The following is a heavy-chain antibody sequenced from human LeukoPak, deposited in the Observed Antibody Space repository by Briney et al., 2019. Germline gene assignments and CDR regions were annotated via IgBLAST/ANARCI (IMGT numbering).Heavy chain of an antibody. V-gene: IGHV4-39*01. CDR2: IYYSGST. D-gene: IGHD1-1*01. J-gene: IGHJ4*02. CDR3: ARHSPPTGTSFDY. Sequence: RPSETLSLTCTVSGGSISSSSYYWGWIRQPPGKGLEWIGSIYYSGSTYYNPSLKSRVTISVDTSKNQFSLKLSSVTAADTAVYYCARHSPPTGTSFDYWGQGTLVTVSS. CDR1: GGSISSSSYY.